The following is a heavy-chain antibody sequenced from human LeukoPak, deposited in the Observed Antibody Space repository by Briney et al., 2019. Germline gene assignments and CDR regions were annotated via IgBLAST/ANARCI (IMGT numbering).Heavy chain of an antibody. CDR3: ARGLSNGDYYDSSGYYIDY. CDR2: MNPNSGNT. CDR1: GYTFTSYD. V-gene: IGHV1-8*01. D-gene: IGHD3-22*01. Sequence: ASVKVSCKASGYTFTSYDINWVRQATGQWLEWMGWMNPNSGNTGYAQKFQGRVTMTRNTSISTAYMELSSLRSEDTAVYYCARGLSNGDYYDSSGYYIDYWGQGTLVTVSS. J-gene: IGHJ4*02.